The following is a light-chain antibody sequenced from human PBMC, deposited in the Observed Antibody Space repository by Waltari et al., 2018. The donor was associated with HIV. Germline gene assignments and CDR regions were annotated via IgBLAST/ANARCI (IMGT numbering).Light chain of an antibody. Sequence: QTVVTQEPSLTVSPGGTVTLTSASNTGATTSDFYPNWVQLRPGQPPTTLIYDTKNKHSWTPDRFSGFLFGGKAALTVSGVKPEDEAEYYCLLFFGGLWVFGGGTKLTVL. CDR1: TGATTSDFY. V-gene: IGLV7-43*01. J-gene: IGLJ3*02. CDR3: LLFFGGLWV. CDR2: DTK.